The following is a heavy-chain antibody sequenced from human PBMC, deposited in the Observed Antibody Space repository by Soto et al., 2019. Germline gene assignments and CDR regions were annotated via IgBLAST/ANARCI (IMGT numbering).Heavy chain of an antibody. Sequence: TSETLSLTCAVSGASISSSNWWSWVRQPPGKGLEWVSYISSSGSTIYYADSVKGRFTISRDNAKNSLYLQMNSLRDDDTAVYYCARGRGYCGGTNCYLDYWGQGALVTVSS. CDR3: ARGRGYCGGTNCYLDY. CDR2: ISSSGSTI. D-gene: IGHD2-21*01. J-gene: IGHJ4*02. V-gene: IGHV3-48*02. CDR1: GASISSSN.